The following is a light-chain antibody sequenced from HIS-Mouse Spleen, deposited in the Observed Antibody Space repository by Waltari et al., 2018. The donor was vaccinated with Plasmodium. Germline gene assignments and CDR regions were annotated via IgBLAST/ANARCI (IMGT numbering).Light chain of an antibody. CDR1: ALPKKY. V-gene: IGLV3-10*01. J-gene: IGLJ3*02. CDR2: EDS. Sequence: SYELTQPPSVSVSPGQTARITCSGDALPKKYAYWYQEKSGQAPVLVLYEDSKRTAGNPGRFSGSSSGTMATLTISGGQVEDEADYYCYSTDSSGNHRVFGGGTKLTVL. CDR3: YSTDSSGNHRV.